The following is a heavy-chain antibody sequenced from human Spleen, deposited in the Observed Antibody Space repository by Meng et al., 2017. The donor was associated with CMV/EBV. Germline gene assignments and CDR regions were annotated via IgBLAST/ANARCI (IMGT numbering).Heavy chain of an antibody. J-gene: IGHJ4*02. D-gene: IGHD3-22*01. CDR3: AANYYDPSGYSYSDY. CDR2: INPDTGAT. V-gene: IGHV1-2*02. CDR1: GYTFTKYF. Sequence: ASVKVSCKASGYTFTKYFMHWVRQAPGRGLEWMGWINPDTGATYYAQKFQGRVTLTRDTSITTAYMDLSSLRSDDTAVYFCAANYYDPSGYSYSDYWGQGTLVT.